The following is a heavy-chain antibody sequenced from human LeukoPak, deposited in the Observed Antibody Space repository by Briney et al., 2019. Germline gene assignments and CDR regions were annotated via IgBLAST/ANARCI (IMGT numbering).Heavy chain of an antibody. V-gene: IGHV4-61*05. CDR1: GGSISSSSYY. CDR3: VRRGYCSGVSCYTFDY. J-gene: IGHJ4*02. Sequence: PSETLSLTCTVSGGSISSSSYYWGWIRQPPGKGLEWIGYIYYSGSTNYNPSLKSRVTISVDTSKNQFSLKLSSVTAADTAVYYCVRRGYCSGVSCYTFDYWGQGTLVTVSS. D-gene: IGHD2-15*01. CDR2: IYYSGST.